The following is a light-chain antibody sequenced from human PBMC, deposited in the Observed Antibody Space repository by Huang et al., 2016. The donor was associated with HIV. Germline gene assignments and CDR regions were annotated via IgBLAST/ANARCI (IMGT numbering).Light chain of an antibody. CDR1: HDLVDDDGQIH. J-gene: IGKJ4*01. V-gene: IGKV2D-29*01. CDR3: TETKRGSLT. Sequence: IVLTQTPLSLSVTPGQAASMSCDSNHDLVDDDGQIHVSWRRQRPGQPPQLLIDDNFQRFPGVPERFSGSGSGREVTLKINRMEAEEVAIYYCTETKRGSLTFGGGTTV. CDR2: DNF.